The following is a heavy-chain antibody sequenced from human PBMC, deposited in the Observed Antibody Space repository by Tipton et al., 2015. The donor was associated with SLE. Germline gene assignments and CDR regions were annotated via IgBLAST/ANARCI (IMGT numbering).Heavy chain of an antibody. Sequence: TLSLTCTVSGGSISSYYWSWIRQPPGKGLEWIGYIYYSGSTNYNPSLKSRVTISIDTSKNQFSLKLSSVTAADTAVYYCARDMRGGLFFDYWGQGTLVTVSS. V-gene: IGHV4-59*01. J-gene: IGHJ4*02. D-gene: IGHD2-15*01. CDR2: IYYSGST. CDR3: ARDMRGGLFFDY. CDR1: GGSISSYY.